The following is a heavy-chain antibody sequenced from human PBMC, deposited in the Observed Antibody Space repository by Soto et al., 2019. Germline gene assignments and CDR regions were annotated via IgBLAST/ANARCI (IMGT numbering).Heavy chain of an antibody. CDR2: ISRSSTGI. Sequence: EVQLVESGGGLVQPGGSLRLSCADSGFTFSLYSMSWVRQAPGKGLEWVSYISRSSTGIHYSDSVKGRFTISRDDATNSMHLQMNSLRDGDTAVYYCARAVTWGLDVWGQGTTVSISS. D-gene: IGHD3-10*01. CDR3: ARAVTWGLDV. CDR1: GFTFSLYS. V-gene: IGHV3-48*02. J-gene: IGHJ6*02.